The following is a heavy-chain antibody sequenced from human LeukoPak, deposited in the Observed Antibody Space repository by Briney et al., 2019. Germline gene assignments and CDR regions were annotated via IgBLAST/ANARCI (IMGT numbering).Heavy chain of an antibody. CDR3: AKDQGRRDGYNGGGFDY. CDR2: ISGSGGST. J-gene: IGHJ4*02. Sequence: GGSLRLSCAASGFTFSSYAMSWVRQAPGKGLEWGSAISGSGGSTYYADSVKGRFTISRDNSKNTLYLQMNSLRAEDTAVYYCAKDQGRRDGYNGGGFDYWGRGTLVTVSS. D-gene: IGHD5-24*01. V-gene: IGHV3-23*01. CDR1: GFTFSSYA.